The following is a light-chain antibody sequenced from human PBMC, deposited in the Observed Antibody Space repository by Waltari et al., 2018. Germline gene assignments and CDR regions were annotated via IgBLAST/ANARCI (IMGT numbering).Light chain of an antibody. CDR3: NSYTGSSSWV. Sequence: QSALTQPTSVSGSPGQSITISCTGTSRDVGFYNYVSWYQQYPGKVPRLLIYDVSERPSGISSRFACSKSGKPASLTISGLQADDEADYYCNSYTGSSSWVFGGGTKLTVL. J-gene: IGLJ3*02. CDR1: SRDVGFYNY. CDR2: DVS. V-gene: IGLV2-14*01.